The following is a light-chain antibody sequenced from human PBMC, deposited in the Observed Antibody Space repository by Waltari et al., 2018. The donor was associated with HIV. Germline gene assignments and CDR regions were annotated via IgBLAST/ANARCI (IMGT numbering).Light chain of an antibody. CDR3: QSYDSSLSGYVV. V-gene: IGLV1-40*01. CDR2: ANS. Sequence: QSVLTQPPSVSGAPGQRVTISCTGSSYNIREGYDVHRYQQLPGTSPKLLIYANSNRPSGVPDRFSGSKSGTSASLAITGLQAEDEADYYCQSYDSSLSGYVVFGGGTKLTVL. J-gene: IGLJ2*01. CDR1: SYNIREGYD.